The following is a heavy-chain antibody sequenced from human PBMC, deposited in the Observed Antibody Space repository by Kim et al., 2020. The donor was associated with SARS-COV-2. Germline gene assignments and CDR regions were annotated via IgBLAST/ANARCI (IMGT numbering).Heavy chain of an antibody. V-gene: IGHV3-7*03. J-gene: IGHJ6*02. Sequence: GGSLRLSCAASGFTFSSYWMSWVRQAPGKGLEWVANIKQDGSEKYYVDSVKGRFTISRDNAKNSLYLQMNSLRAEDTAVYYCARAGLEMATIGYYYYYGMDVWGQGTTVTVSS. CDR1: GFTFSSYW. D-gene: IGHD5-12*01. CDR2: IKQDGSEK. CDR3: ARAGLEMATIGYYYYYGMDV.